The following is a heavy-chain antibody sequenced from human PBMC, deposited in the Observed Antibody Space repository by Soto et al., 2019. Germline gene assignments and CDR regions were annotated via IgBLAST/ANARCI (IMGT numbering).Heavy chain of an antibody. J-gene: IGHJ6*02. V-gene: IGHV5-51*01. CDR3: ARSIDGYRPYHYYGMAV. Sequence: LGESLKISCKGSGYSFTSYWIGWVRQMPGKGLEWMGIIYPGDSDTRYSPSFQGQVTISADKSISTAYLQWSSLKASDTAMYYCARSIDGYRPYHYYGMAVWGQGTTVPVAS. D-gene: IGHD5-12*01. CDR2: IYPGDSDT. CDR1: GYSFTSYW.